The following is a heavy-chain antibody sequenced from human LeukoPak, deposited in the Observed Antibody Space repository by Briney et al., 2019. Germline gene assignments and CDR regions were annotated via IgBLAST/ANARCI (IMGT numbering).Heavy chain of an antibody. CDR1: GYSISSGYY. J-gene: IGHJ4*02. CDR3: ARGLVYYDILTGSYYFDY. V-gene: IGHV4-38-2*01. CDR2: IYHSGST. D-gene: IGHD3-9*01. Sequence: SETLSLACAVSGYSISSGYYWGWIRQPPGKGLEWIGSIYHSGSTYYNPSLKSRVTISVDTSKNQFSLKLSSVTAADTAVYYCARGLVYYDILTGSYYFDYWGQGTLVTVSS.